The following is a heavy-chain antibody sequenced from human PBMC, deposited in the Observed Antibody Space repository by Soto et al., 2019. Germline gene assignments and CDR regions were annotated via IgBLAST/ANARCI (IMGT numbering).Heavy chain of an antibody. CDR1: GFTCYTYA. CDR2: ITDTGVST. J-gene: IGHJ4*02. CDR3: AKDTPVVMFLFDS. V-gene: IGHV3-23*01. D-gene: IGHD2-15*01. Sequence: CGCMRLSCRPAGFTCYTYAMPWVRQAPRKGLEWVSSITDTGVSTYYAASVKGRFTISRDNSKNTLYLQMNSLRTDDSAVYYCAKDTPVVMFLFDSWGRGTLVTVSS.